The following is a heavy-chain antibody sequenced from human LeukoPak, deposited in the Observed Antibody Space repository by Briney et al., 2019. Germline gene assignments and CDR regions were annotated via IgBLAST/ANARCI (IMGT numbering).Heavy chain of an antibody. CDR2: IYSGGST. CDR1: GFTVSSNY. CDR3: ARGDPYVRGMDV. V-gene: IGHV3-66*01. J-gene: IGHJ6*02. Sequence: GGSLRLSCAASGFTVSSNYMSWVRQAPGKGLEWVSVIYSGGSTYYADSVKGRFTNSRDNSKNTLYLQMNSLRAEDTAVYYCARGDPYVRGMDVWGQGTTVTVSS. D-gene: IGHD3-10*02.